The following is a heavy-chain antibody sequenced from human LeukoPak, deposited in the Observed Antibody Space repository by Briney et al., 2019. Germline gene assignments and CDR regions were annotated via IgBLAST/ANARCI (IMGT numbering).Heavy chain of an antibody. J-gene: IGHJ6*03. Sequence: PSETLSLTCTVSGGPISSCYWSWIRQPAGKGLEWLGRIYTSGSTNYNPSLKSRVTISADKSKKQFSLKLSSVTAADTAVYYCAREGSGSYLGYYYYMDVWGKGTTVTVSS. V-gene: IGHV4-4*07. D-gene: IGHD3-10*01. CDR3: AREGSGSYLGYYYYMDV. CDR2: IYTSGST. CDR1: GGPISSCY.